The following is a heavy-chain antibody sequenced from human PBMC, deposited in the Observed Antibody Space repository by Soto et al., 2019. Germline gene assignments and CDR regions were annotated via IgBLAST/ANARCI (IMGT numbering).Heavy chain of an antibody. D-gene: IGHD3-3*01. J-gene: IGHJ5*02. CDR2: IYYSGST. CDR3: ARESDVLRPTWFDP. V-gene: IGHV4-59*01. Sequence: PSETLSLTCTVSGGSISSYYWSWIRQPPGKGLEWIGYIYYSGSTNYNPSLKSRVTISVDTSKNQFSLKLSSVTAADTAVYYCARESDVLRPTWFDPWGQGTLVTVSS. CDR1: GGSISSYY.